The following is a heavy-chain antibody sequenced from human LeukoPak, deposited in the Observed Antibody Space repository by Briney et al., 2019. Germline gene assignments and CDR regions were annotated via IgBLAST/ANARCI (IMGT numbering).Heavy chain of an antibody. J-gene: IGHJ4*02. CDR2: ISSSSSYT. D-gene: IGHD6-13*01. V-gene: IGHV3-21*05. CDR3: ARAAAGTNYFDY. Sequence: GGSLRLSCSASGFSFSTYGMHWVRQAPGKGLEWVSYISSSSSYTNYADSVKGRFTISRDNAKNSLYLQMNSLRAEDTAVYYCARAAAGTNYFDYWGQGTLVTVSS. CDR1: GFSFSTYG.